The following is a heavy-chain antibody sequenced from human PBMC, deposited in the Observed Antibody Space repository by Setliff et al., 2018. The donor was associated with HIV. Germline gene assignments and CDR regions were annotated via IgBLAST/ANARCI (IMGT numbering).Heavy chain of an antibody. CDR2: IYYSGSP. CDR1: NGSISNYY. D-gene: IGHD3-22*01. V-gene: IGHV4-59*08. Sequence: SETLSLTCTVSNGSISNYYWSWIRQPPGKGLQWIGYIYYSGSPNYNPSLKSRVTISVDRSKNQVSLRMSSVTAADTAVYYCARHDYYDSGGGTCPDVWGKGTTVTVSS. CDR3: ARHDYYDSGGGTCPDV. J-gene: IGHJ6*04.